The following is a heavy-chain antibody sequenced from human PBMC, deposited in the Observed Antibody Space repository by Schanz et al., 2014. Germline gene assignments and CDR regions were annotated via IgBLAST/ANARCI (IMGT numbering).Heavy chain of an antibody. Sequence: EVQLVESGGEFIQPGGSLRLSCEASGFTFSRYWMHWVRQAPGKGLEWVSYISRSSSTIYYTDSVKGRFTISRDNSKNTLYLRMISLRAEDTAMFYCAREIPAGGHFDYWGQGTLVSVSS. V-gene: IGHV3-48*01. CDR1: GFTFSRYW. CDR3: AREIPAGGHFDY. CDR2: ISRSSSTI. D-gene: IGHD2-15*01. J-gene: IGHJ4*02.